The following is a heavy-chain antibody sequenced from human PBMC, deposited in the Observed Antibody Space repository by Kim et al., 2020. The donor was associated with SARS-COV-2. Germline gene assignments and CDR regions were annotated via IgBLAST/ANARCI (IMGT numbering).Heavy chain of an antibody. CDR2: IKSKTDGGTT. CDR3: TTQYYYDSSGYWIEGMDV. V-gene: IGHV3-15*01. CDR1: GFTFSNAW. D-gene: IGHD3-22*01. Sequence: GGSLRLSCAASGFTFSNAWMSWVRQAPGKGLEWVGRIKSKTDGGTTDYAAPVKGRFTISRDDSKNTLYLQMNSLKTEDTAVYYCTTQYYYDSSGYWIEGMDVWGQGTTVTVSS. J-gene: IGHJ6*02.